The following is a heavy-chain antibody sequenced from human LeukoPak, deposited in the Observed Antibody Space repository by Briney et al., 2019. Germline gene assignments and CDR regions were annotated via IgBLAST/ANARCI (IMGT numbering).Heavy chain of an antibody. Sequence: KTSETLSLTCAVSGGSISSGGYSWSWIRQPPGKGLEWIGYIYHSGSTYYNPSLKSRVTISVDRSKNQSSLKLSSVTAADTAVYYCARHRSVRWEHPGGYFDYWGQGTLVTVSS. CDR2: IYHSGST. J-gene: IGHJ4*02. CDR3: ARHRSVRWEHPGGYFDY. D-gene: IGHD1-26*01. CDR1: GGSISSGGYS. V-gene: IGHV4-30-2*01.